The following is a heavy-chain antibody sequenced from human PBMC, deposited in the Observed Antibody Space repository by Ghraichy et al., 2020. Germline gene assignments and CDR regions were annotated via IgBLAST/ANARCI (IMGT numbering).Heavy chain of an antibody. V-gene: IGHV3-30*18. CDR2: ISYDGSNK. Sequence: GGSLRLSCAASGFTFSSYGMHWVRQAPGKGLEWVAVISYDGSNKYYADSVKGRFTISRDNSKNTLYLQMNSLRAEDTAVYYCAKDWRRRNTVTTISPTGYWGQGTLVTVSS. CDR3: AKDWRRRNTVTTISPTGY. J-gene: IGHJ4*02. D-gene: IGHD4-17*01. CDR1: GFTFSSYG.